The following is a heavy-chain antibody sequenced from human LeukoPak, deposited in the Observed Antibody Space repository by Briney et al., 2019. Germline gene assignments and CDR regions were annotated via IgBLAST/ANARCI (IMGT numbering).Heavy chain of an antibody. CDR1: GFTFSNYW. CDR2: IKYDGSEK. D-gene: IGHD5-12*01. Sequence: GSLRLSCAVSGFTFSNYWMSWVRQAPGKGLEWVANIKYDGSEKYYVDSVKGRFIISRDNAKDSLYLQMSSLRVEDTAIYYCAREGVDIVTYDYWGQGTLVSVSS. V-gene: IGHV3-7*03. CDR3: AREGVDIVTYDY. J-gene: IGHJ4*02.